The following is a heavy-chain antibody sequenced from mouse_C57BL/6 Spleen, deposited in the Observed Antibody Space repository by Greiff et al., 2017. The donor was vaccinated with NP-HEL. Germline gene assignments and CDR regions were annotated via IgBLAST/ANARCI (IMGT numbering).Heavy chain of an antibody. V-gene: IGHV5-4*01. CDR3: ARDFGYNYYAMDY. CDR1: GFTFSSYA. J-gene: IGHJ4*01. D-gene: IGHD1-2*01. Sequence: EVNVVESGGGLVKPGGSLKLSCAASGFTFSSYAMSWVRQTPEKRLEWVATISDGGSYTYYPDNVKGRFTISRDNAKNNLYLQMSHLKSEDTAMYYCARDFGYNYYAMDYWGQGTSVTVSS. CDR2: ISDGGSYT.